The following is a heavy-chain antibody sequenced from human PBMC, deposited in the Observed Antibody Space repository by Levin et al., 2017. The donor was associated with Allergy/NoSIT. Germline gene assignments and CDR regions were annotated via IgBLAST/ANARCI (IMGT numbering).Heavy chain of an antibody. V-gene: IGHV5-51*01. J-gene: IGHJ4*02. D-gene: IGHD1-26*01. Sequence: GESLKISCKGSGYPFTAYWIGWLRQMPGKGLEWMGVVYPRDSDPIYSPSFQGQVTISSDKSTSTTYLQWNSLKDSDTAIYYCARSIVGTSCWGNWGQGTLVTVSS. CDR3: ARSIVGTSCWGN. CDR1: GYPFTAYW. CDR2: VYPRDSDP.